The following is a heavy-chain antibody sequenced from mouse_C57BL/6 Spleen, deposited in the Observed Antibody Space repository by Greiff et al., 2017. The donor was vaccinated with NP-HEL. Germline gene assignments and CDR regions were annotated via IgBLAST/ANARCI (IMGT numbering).Heavy chain of an antibody. D-gene: IGHD3-2*02. V-gene: IGHV2-6*01. CDR3: ASVSGYPFSY. CDR1: GFSLTSYG. J-gene: IGHJ3*01. CDR2: IWGVGST. Sequence: VKLQESGPGLVAPSQSLSITCTVSGFSLTSYGVDWVRQSPGKGLEWLGVIWGVGSTTYNSALNSRLSISKDNSKSQVFLKMNSLQTDDTPISYCASVSGYPFSYWGQGTLVTVSA.